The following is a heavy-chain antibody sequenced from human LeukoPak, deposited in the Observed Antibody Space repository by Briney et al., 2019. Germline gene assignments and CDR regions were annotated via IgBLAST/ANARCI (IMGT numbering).Heavy chain of an antibody. CDR3: ANGRSGSYVFDY. Sequence: GASVKVSCKASGGTFSSYAISWVRQAPGQGLEWMGRIISILGIANYAQKFQGRVTITADKSTSTAYMELSSLRSEDTAVYYCANGRSGSYVFDYWGQGTLVTVSS. J-gene: IGHJ4*02. CDR2: IISILGIA. V-gene: IGHV1-69*04. D-gene: IGHD1-26*01. CDR1: GGTFSSYA.